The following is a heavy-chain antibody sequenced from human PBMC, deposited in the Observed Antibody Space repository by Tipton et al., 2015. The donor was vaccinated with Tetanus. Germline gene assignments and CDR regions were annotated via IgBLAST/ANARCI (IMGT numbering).Heavy chain of an antibody. Sequence: QLVQSGAEVKKPGASVKVSCKASGYTFTNYYMHWVRQAPGQGLEWMGVINPSAGTTRYEQEFQGRVIMTRDTSTTPVYMVLNSLRSEDTAVFYCARSYDFYDSTGYTDDGMDVWGQGTSVTVSS. CDR3: ARSYDFYDSTGYTDDGMDV. V-gene: IGHV1-46*01. CDR1: GYTFTNYY. J-gene: IGHJ6*02. D-gene: IGHD3-22*01. CDR2: INPSAGTT.